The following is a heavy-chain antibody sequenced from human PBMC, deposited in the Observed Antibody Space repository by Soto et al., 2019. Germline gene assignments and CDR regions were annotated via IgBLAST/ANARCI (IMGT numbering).Heavy chain of an antibody. J-gene: IGHJ5*02. CDR3: PRDINGWT. Sequence: PGGSLRLSCAASGFTFDDYWMHWARQAPGKGLVWVARIGSDGTSTSYADSVKGRFTISRDNAKNTLYLQMNNLRADDTAVYYCPRDINGWTWGQGTLVTVSS. D-gene: IGHD6-19*01. V-gene: IGHV3-74*01. CDR1: GFTFDDYW. CDR2: IGSDGTST.